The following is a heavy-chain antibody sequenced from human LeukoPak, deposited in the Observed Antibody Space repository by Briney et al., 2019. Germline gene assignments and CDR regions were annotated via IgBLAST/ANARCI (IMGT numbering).Heavy chain of an antibody. Sequence: SETLSLTCTVSGASISSYSWNWIRQPAGKGPEWLGRIYPRGTTNYNPSLKSRVTMSVDKSKNQFSLKLDSVTAADTAVYYCARDYYDNSGHYPFDSWGQGTLVTVSS. J-gene: IGHJ4*02. V-gene: IGHV4-4*07. D-gene: IGHD3-22*01. CDR1: GASISSYS. CDR3: ARDYYDNSGHYPFDS. CDR2: IYPRGTT.